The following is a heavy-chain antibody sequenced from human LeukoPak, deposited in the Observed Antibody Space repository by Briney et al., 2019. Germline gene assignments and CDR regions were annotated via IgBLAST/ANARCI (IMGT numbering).Heavy chain of an antibody. Sequence: GGSRTLAWAAAGFTFTRYAVGWVRQAPGKGREWVGSVSGRGDVTYYADSVKGRFPISRDNSKKTLDLHMDSLRAEDTAVYYCAKERLGGNYGDYAVDYWGQGTMVTVSS. D-gene: IGHD4-17*01. V-gene: IGHV3-23*01. CDR3: AKERLGGNYGDYAVDY. J-gene: IGHJ4*02. CDR2: VSGRGDVT. CDR1: GFTFTRYA.